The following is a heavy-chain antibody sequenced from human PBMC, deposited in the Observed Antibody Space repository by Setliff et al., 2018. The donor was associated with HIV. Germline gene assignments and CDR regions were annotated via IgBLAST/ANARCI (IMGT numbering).Heavy chain of an antibody. Sequence: PGGSLRLSCAASGFTFSHVWMSWVRQAPGKGLEWVGRIKRKSDGTNKYYTNSVTGRFTISRDNAKNSLYLQMNSLRAEDTAVYYCARDPGSGWYVNRYLDYWGQGVLVTVSS. J-gene: IGHJ4*02. CDR1: GFTFSHVW. CDR3: ARDPGSGWYVNRYLDY. V-gene: IGHV3-7*01. CDR2: IKRKSDGTNK. D-gene: IGHD6-19*01.